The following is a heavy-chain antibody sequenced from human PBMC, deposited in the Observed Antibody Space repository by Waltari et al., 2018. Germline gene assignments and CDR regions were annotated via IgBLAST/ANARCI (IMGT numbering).Heavy chain of an antibody. V-gene: IGHV3-48*01. Sequence: EVQLVESGGGLVQPGGSLRLSCAASGFTFSSYSMTWVRQAPGKGLEWVSYISSSSSTIYYADSVKGRFTISRDNAKNSLYLQMNSLRAEDTAVYYCARVSGITGTVTSDYWGQGTLVTVSS. CDR3: ARVSGITGTVTSDY. D-gene: IGHD1-20*01. CDR1: GFTFSSYS. J-gene: IGHJ4*02. CDR2: ISSSSSTI.